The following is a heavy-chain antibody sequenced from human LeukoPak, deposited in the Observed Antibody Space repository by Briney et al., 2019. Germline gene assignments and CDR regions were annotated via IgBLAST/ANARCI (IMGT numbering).Heavy chain of an antibody. CDR1: GFTFSSYG. J-gene: IGHJ6*02. D-gene: IGHD1-26*01. CDR2: IWYDGSNK. V-gene: IGHV3-33*01. CDR3: AREGSYYYYYGMDV. Sequence: PGRSLRLSCAASGFTFSSYGMHWVRQAPGKGLEWVAVIWYDGSNKYYADSVKGRFTISRDNSKNTLYLQMNSLRAEDTAVYYCAREGSYYYYYGMDVWGQGTTVTVSS.